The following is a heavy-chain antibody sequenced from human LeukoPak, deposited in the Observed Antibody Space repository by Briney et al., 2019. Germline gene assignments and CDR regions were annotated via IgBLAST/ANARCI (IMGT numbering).Heavy chain of an antibody. CDR3: ARYHTALNY. J-gene: IGHJ4*02. V-gene: IGHV3-53*01. CDR1: GFTVSSNY. Sequence: GGSLRLSCAASGFTVSSNYMSWVRQAPGKGLEWVSVIYSGGSTYYADSVKGRFTISRDNSKNTLYLQMNNLRVEDTAVYYCARYHTALNYWGQGTLVTASS. CDR2: IYSGGST. D-gene: IGHD5-18*01.